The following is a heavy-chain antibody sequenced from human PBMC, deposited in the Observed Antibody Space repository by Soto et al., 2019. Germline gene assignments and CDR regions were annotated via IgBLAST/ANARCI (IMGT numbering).Heavy chain of an antibody. Sequence: SETLSLTCTVSCGSINSHYWSWVRQPPGKALEWIGYIYYIGTTDYNPALKSRVTISVDTSKNQFSLKLNSMTAADTAVYYCARHNYGSGSTYFDYWGQGTLVTVSS. J-gene: IGHJ4*02. CDR2: IYYIGTT. D-gene: IGHD3-10*01. CDR1: CGSINSHY. CDR3: ARHNYGSGSTYFDY. V-gene: IGHV4-59*08.